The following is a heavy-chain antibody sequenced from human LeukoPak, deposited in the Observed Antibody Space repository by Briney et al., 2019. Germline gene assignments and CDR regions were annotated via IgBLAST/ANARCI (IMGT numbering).Heavy chain of an antibody. V-gene: IGHV3-30*04. J-gene: IGHJ4*02. CDR2: ISYDGSNK. CDR3: ARGRSRIVVVVAVDY. CDR1: GFTFSSYA. D-gene: IGHD2-15*01. Sequence: GRSLRLSCAASGFTFSSYAMHWVRQAPGKGLEWVAVISYDGSNKYYADSVKGRFTISRDNSKNTLYLQMSSLRAEDTAVYYCARGRSRIVVVVAVDYWGQGTLVTVSS.